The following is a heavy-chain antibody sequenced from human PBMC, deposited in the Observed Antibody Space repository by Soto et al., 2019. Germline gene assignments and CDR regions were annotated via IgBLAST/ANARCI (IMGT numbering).Heavy chain of an antibody. CDR3: ARRWPHTSGWYYFDY. D-gene: IGHD6-19*01. V-gene: IGHV4-39*01. Sequence: QLQLQESGPGLVKPSETLSLTCTVSGGSISSNSYYWGWIRQPPGKGLEWIGTIYYSGSTYYNPSLKSRVTISVETSKNQFSLKLSSVTAADTAVYYCARRWPHTSGWYYFDYWGQGTLVTVSS. CDR2: IYYSGST. J-gene: IGHJ4*02. CDR1: GGSISSNSYY.